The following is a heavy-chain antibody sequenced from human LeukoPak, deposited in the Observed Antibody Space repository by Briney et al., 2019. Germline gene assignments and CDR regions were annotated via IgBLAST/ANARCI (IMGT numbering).Heavy chain of an antibody. V-gene: IGHV3-23*01. CDR1: EITFNSYA. CDR3: AKGIIVDRSVFGFDV. CDR2: INDRGTHT. Sequence: PGGSLRLSCTASEITFNSYAMTWVRQAPGKGLQWVSGINDRGTHTYYADSMRGRVTISRDNSKNTLYLQMNSLRAEDTALYYCAKGIIVDRSVFGFDVWGQGTTVTVSS. J-gene: IGHJ6*02. D-gene: IGHD3-22*01.